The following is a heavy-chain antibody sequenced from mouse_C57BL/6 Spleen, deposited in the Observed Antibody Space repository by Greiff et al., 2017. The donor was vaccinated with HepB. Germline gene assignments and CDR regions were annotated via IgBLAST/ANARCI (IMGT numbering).Heavy chain of an antibody. J-gene: IGHJ3*01. Sequence: EVKLVESGPGLVKPSQSLSLTCSVTGYSITSGYYWNWIRQFPGNKLEWMGYISYDGSNNYNPSLKNRISITRDTSKNQFFLKLNSVTTEDTATYYCARDGDYYGSWFAYWGQGTLVTVSA. CDR3: ARDGDYYGSWFAY. CDR1: GYSITSGYY. D-gene: IGHD1-1*01. V-gene: IGHV3-6*01. CDR2: ISYDGSN.